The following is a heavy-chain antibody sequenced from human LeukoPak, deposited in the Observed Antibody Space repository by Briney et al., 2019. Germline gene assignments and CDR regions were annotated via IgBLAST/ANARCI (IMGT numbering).Heavy chain of an antibody. D-gene: IGHD6-6*01. CDR1: GASISSFY. Sequence: SETLSLTCTVSGASISSFYWSWIRQPPGKGLEWVGYIYYDGSTNYNPSLKSRVTISVDTSKNQFSLKLSSVTAADTAVYYCARVRRPDAFDIWGQGTMVTVSS. V-gene: IGHV4-59*01. J-gene: IGHJ3*02. CDR2: IYYDGST. CDR3: ARVRRPDAFDI.